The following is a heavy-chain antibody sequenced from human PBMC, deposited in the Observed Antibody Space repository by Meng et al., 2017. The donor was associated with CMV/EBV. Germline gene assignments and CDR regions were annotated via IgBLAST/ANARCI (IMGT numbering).Heavy chain of an antibody. CDR2: INHSGGT. J-gene: IGHJ5*02. V-gene: IGHV4-61*01. D-gene: IGHD3-3*01. Sequence: SETLSLTCTVSGGSVSSGSYYWSWIRQPPGKGLEWIGEINHSGGTNYNPSLKSRVTISVDTSKNQFSLKLSSVTAADTAVYYCARGKPVLRPNWFDPWGQGTLVTVSS. CDR1: GGSVSSGSYY. CDR3: ARGKPVLRPNWFDP.